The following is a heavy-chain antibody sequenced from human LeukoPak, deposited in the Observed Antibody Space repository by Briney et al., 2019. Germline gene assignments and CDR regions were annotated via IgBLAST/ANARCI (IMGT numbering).Heavy chain of an antibody. CDR1: GYTFTSYG. CDR2: ISAYNGNT. J-gene: IGHJ6*02. CDR3: ARDEWSYYDLWSGYYTGIHGYYYGMDV. V-gene: IGHV1-18*01. D-gene: IGHD3-3*01. Sequence: ASVKVSCKASGYTFTSYGISWVRQAPGQGLEWMGWISAYNGNTNYAQKLQGRVTMTTDTSTSTAYMELRSLRSDDTAVYYCARDEWSYYDLWSGYYTGIHGYYYGMDVWGQGTTVTVSS.